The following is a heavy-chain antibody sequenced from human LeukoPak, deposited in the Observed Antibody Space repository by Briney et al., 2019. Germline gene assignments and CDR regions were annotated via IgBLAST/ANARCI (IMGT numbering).Heavy chain of an antibody. V-gene: IGHV3-7*01. CDR2: IKQDGSEK. Sequence: GGSLRLSCAASGFTFSSYSMNWVRQAPGKGLEWVANIKQDGSEKYYVDSVKGRFTISRDNAKNSLYLQMNSLRAEDTAVYYCAREARMGDFDYWGQGTLVTVSS. J-gene: IGHJ4*02. CDR3: AREARMGDFDY. CDR1: GFTFSSYS. D-gene: IGHD3-16*01.